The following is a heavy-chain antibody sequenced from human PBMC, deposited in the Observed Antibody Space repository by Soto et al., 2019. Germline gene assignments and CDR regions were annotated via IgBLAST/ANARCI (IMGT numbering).Heavy chain of an antibody. CDR1: GGSFSGYY. J-gene: IGHJ6*04. CDR3: GRVLILRDGELYPPGAPYYVMDF. Sequence: QVQLQQWGAGLLKPSETLSLTCAVYGGSFSGYYWSWIRQPPGKGLEWIGEINDNGSTNYNPSLKRRHSLSVDTSKNPCSLTVSAVTAAGKGVSLRGRVLILRDGELYPPGAPYYVMDFWGKGTTVTVSS. CDR2: INDNGST. V-gene: IGHV4-34*01. D-gene: IGHD3-10*01.